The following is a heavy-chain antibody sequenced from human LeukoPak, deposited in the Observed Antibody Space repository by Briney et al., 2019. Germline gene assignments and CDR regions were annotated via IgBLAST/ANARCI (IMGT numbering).Heavy chain of an antibody. V-gene: IGHV1-2*02. D-gene: IGHD3-3*01. J-gene: IGHJ6*02. Sequence: ASVKVSCKASGYTFTGYYMHWVRQAPGQGLEWMGWINPNSGGTNYAQKFQGRVTMTRDTSISTAYMELSRLRSDDTAVYYCARGEEVRFSEWLLWLGMDVWGQGTTVTVSS. CDR2: INPNSGGT. CDR3: ARGEEVRFSEWLLWLGMDV. CDR1: GYTFTGYY.